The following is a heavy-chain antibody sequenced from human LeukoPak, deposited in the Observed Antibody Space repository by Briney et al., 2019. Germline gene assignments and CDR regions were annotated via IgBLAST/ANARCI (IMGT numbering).Heavy chain of an antibody. CDR1: GFTFSSYW. CDR2: INSDGRST. J-gene: IGHJ6*02. D-gene: IGHD2-2*03. Sequence: GGSLRLSCAASGFTFSSYWMHWVRQAPGKGLVWVSRINSDGRSTYYADSVKGRFTISRDNARNTLYLQMNSLRAEDTAVYYCAKDGYCSSTSCYHYGMDVWGQGTTVTVSS. V-gene: IGHV3-74*01. CDR3: AKDGYCSSTSCYHYGMDV.